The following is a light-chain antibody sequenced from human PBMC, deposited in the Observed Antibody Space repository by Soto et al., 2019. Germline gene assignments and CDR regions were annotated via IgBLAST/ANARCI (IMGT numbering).Light chain of an antibody. V-gene: IGKV3-15*01. Sequence: EIVMTRSPATLSVSPGERATLSCRASQTVSSNLAWYQQKPGQAPRLLIYGASTRATGIPARFSGSGSGTEFTLTLSSLQSEDFAVYYCQQYNNWPALTFGGGTKVEIK. CDR1: QTVSSN. J-gene: IGKJ4*01. CDR2: GAS. CDR3: QQYNNWPALT.